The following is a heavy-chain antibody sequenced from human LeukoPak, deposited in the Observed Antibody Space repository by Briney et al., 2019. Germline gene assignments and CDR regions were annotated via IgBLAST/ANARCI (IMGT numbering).Heavy chain of an antibody. J-gene: IGHJ4*02. CDR1: GFTFSSYA. Sequence: PGGSLRLSCAASGFTFSSYAMSWVRQAPGKGLEWVSAISGSGGTYYADSVKGRFTISRDNSKNTLYLQMNSLRAEDTAVYYCAKETYYDFWSGPKAPLDYWGQGTLVTVSS. V-gene: IGHV3-23*01. D-gene: IGHD3-3*01. CDR2: ISGSGGT. CDR3: AKETYYDFWSGPKAPLDY.